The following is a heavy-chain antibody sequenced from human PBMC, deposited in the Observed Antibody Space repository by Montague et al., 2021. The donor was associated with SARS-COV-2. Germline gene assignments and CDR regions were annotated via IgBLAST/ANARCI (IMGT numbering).Heavy chain of an antibody. CDR3: AKDGSGSYLKHPNNYFDP. Sequence: SLRLSCAAAGFIFDDFGMHWVRQAPGKGLEWVSGLSWNSGTIAYVDSVKGRFTISRDNSKSFLYLQMNSLRSDDTAFYYCAKDGSGSYLKHPNNYFDPWGQGTLVTVSS. D-gene: IGHD3-10*01. CDR2: LSWNSGTI. CDR1: GFIFDDFG. J-gene: IGHJ5*02. V-gene: IGHV3-9*01.